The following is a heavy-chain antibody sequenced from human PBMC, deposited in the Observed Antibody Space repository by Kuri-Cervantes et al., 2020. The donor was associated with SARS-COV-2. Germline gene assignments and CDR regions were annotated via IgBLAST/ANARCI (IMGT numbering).Heavy chain of an antibody. J-gene: IGHJ4*02. CDR1: GYTFTSYG. Sequence: ASVKVSCKASGYTFTSYGISWVRQAPGQGLEWMGWISAYNGNTNYAQKLQGRVTMTTDTSTSTAYMELRSLRSDDTAVYYCARAPVRDIVVVPAYYWGQGTLVTVSS. CDR2: ISAYNGNT. CDR3: ARAPVRDIVVVPAYY. V-gene: IGHV1-18*04. D-gene: IGHD2-2*01.